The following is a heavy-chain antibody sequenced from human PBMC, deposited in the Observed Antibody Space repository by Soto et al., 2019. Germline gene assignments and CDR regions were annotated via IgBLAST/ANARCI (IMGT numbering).Heavy chain of an antibody. J-gene: IGHJ4*02. Sequence: GGSLRLSCVASGFTFSDYYMSWIRQAPGKGLEWVSYISCGGGSTIYYTDSVKGRFTISRDNTGNSLYLQMNTLRPEDTAVYYCARMRGYYDSSGYDYWGQGIQVTVSS. CDR3: ARMRGYYDSSGYDY. CDR2: ISCGGGSTI. V-gene: IGHV3-11*01. D-gene: IGHD3-22*01. CDR1: GFTFSDYY.